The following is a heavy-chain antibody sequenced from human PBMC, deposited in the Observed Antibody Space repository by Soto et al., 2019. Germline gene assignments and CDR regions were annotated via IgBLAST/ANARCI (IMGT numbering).Heavy chain of an antibody. CDR2: IYWDDDK. Sequence: QITLKESGPPLVRPTQTLTLTCTFSGFSLTTSGVGVGWIRQPPGKALEWLAVIYWDDDKRYSSSLKSRLTITKDTSKNQVVLTMTHMDPVDTATYYCAHHPYYGLGSYSFDYWGQGTLVTVSS. CDR1: GFSLTTSGVG. J-gene: IGHJ4*02. V-gene: IGHV2-5*02. D-gene: IGHD3-10*01. CDR3: AHHPYYGLGSYSFDY.